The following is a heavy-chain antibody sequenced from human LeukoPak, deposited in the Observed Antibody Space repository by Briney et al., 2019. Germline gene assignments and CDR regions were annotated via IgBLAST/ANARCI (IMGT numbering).Heavy chain of an antibody. V-gene: IGHV1-24*01. J-gene: IGHJ6*03. D-gene: IGHD2-2*01. CDR3: ARDNLVVVQPATVPASHFYYYLDV. Sequence: ASVKVSCKVSGYTLTELSMHWVRQAPGKGLEWMGGFDPEDGETIYAQKFQGRVTMTEDTSTDTAYMELRSLRSDDTAVYYCARDNLVVVQPATVPASHFYYYLDVRGKGTTVTISS. CDR2: FDPEDGET. CDR1: GYTLTELS.